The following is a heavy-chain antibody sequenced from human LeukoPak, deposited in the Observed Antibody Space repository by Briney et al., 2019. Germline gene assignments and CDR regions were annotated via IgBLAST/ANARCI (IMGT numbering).Heavy chain of an antibody. Sequence: GGSLRLSCAASGFTFSSYAMHWVRQAPGKGLEWVAVISYDGSNKYYADSVKGRFTISRDNSKNTLYLQMNSLRAEDTAVYYCARAGCGWYLDYWGQGTLVTVSS. J-gene: IGHJ4*02. CDR2: ISYDGSNK. CDR3: ARAGCGWYLDY. D-gene: IGHD6-19*01. CDR1: GFTFSSYA. V-gene: IGHV3-30*04.